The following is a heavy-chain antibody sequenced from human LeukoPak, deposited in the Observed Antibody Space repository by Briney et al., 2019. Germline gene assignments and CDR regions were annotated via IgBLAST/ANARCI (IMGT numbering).Heavy chain of an antibody. CDR2: GNPSGDT. D-gene: IGHD5-24*01. CDR3: ARGLIDGYNSHSLDY. CDR1: GGSFSGYY. J-gene: IGHJ4*02. Sequence: SETLSLTRAVYGGSFSGYYWSWIRQPPGKGLEWIGEGNPSGDTSYNPSLKSRVIISLDTSKNQFSLKLSSVTAADTAVYFCARGLIDGYNSHSLDYWGQGTLVTVSS. V-gene: IGHV4-34*01.